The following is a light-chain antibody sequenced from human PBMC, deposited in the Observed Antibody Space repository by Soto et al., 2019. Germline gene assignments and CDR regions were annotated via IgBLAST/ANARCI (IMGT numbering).Light chain of an antibody. CDR3: QSYDSNLGAWV. J-gene: IGLJ3*02. V-gene: IGLV1-40*01. CDR1: SSNIGTGFH. CDR2: DSR. Sequence: QSVLTQPPSVSGAPGQRITISCTGTSSNIGTGFHVHWYQQVPGTAPKLLIFDSRNRPSGVPDRFSGSKSGTSASLAITGLQADDEADYYCQSYDSNLGAWVFGGGTKLTVL.